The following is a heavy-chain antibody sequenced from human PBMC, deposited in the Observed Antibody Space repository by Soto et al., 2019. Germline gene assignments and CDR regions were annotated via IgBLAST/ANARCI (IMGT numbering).Heavy chain of an antibody. CDR2: IWYDGSNK. Sequence: EQLVESGGGVVQPGRSLRLSCAASGFTFSSYGMHWVRQAPGKGLEWVAVIWYDGSNKYYADSVKGRVTISRDNSKSTLYLQMNSLRAEDTAVYYCARDNYGDYDNWYFDLWGRGTLVTVSS. D-gene: IGHD4-17*01. CDR1: GFTFSSYG. J-gene: IGHJ2*01. CDR3: ARDNYGDYDNWYFDL. V-gene: IGHV3-33*01.